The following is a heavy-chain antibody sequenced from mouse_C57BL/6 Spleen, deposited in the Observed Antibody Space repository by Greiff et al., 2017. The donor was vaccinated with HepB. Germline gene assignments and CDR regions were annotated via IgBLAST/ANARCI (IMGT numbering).Heavy chain of an antibody. CDR3: ASRNHYGSSYLFAY. V-gene: IGHV1-50*01. CDR1: GYTFTSYW. CDR2: IDPSDSYT. J-gene: IGHJ3*01. Sequence: LVESGAELVKPGASVKLSCKASGYTFTSYWMQWVKQRPGQGLEWIGEIDPSDSYTNYNQKFKGKATLTVDTSSSTAYMQLSSLTSEDSAVYYCASRNHYGSSYLFAYWGQGTLVTVSA. D-gene: IGHD1-1*01.